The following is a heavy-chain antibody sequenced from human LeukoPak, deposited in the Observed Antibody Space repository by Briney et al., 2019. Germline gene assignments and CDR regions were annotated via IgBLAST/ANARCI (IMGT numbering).Heavy chain of an antibody. V-gene: IGHV1-46*01. CDR1: GYTFTNYY. D-gene: IGHD5-24*01. J-gene: IGHJ3*02. CDR2: INPGGDNT. Sequence: ASVKVSCKASGYTFTNYYIHWVRQAPGQGLEWMGLINPGGDNTNYAQNFQGRVTMTRDASASTVYMELSSLRSEDTAIYYCARIRDGYNDAYDIWGQGTVVTVPS. CDR3: ARIRDGYNDAYDI.